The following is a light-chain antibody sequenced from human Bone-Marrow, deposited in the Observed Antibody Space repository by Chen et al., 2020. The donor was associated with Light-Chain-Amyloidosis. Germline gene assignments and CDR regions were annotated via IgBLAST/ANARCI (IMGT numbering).Light chain of an antibody. Sequence: QSVLAQPPAVSGAPGQTVTISCTWSSSNIGAGYNVHRYQQLPGTVPKLLIYDNNNRPSGVPDRFSGSQSGTSASLSITGLQAHDEADYYCQSFDGTLRGAVVFGGGTTLTVL. CDR2: DNN. CDR3: QSFDGTLRGAVV. V-gene: IGLV1-40*01. CDR1: SSNIGAGYN. J-gene: IGLJ2*01.